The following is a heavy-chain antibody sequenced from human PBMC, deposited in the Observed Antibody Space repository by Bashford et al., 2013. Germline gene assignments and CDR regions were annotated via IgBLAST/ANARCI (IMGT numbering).Heavy chain of an antibody. CDR1: GYSFTNYY. V-gene: IGHV1-2*02. D-gene: IGHD6-13*01. Sequence: ASVKVSCKSSGYSFTNYYMHWVRQAPGQGLEWMGWINPNSGVTNFAQKFKGRVTITRDPAITTAYMELSSLRFDDTAVYYCARAGWSGTWYPWYFDYWAREPWSPSPQ. CDR3: ARAGWSGTWYPWYFDY. J-gene: IGHJ4*02. CDR2: INPNSGVT.